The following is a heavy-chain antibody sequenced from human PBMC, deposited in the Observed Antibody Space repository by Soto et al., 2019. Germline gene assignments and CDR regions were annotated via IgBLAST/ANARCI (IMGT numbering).Heavy chain of an antibody. Sequence: QLQLQESGSGLVKPSQTLSLTCAVSGGSISSGGYSWSLIRQPPGKGLEWIGYIYHSGSTYYNPSLKSRVTISVDRSKNQFSLKLSSVTAADTAVYYCARGRINYGGNWFDYWGQGTLVTVSS. CDR1: GGSISSGGYS. J-gene: IGHJ4*02. CDR3: ARGRINYGGNWFDY. V-gene: IGHV4-30-2*01. D-gene: IGHD2-15*01. CDR2: IYHSGST.